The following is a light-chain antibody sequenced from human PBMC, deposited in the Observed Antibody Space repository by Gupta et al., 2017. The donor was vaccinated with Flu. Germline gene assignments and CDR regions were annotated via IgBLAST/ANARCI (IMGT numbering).Light chain of an antibody. CDR1: SNDVGNYNL. J-gene: IGLJ3*02. CDR3: CSYAKSSPFWV. Sequence: GSPGQSITISCTGTSNDVGNYNLVSWYQQYPGKAPKVLIYEVSERPSGISDRFSGSKSGNTASLTISGLQAEDEGAYYCCSYAKSSPFWVFGG. CDR2: EVS. V-gene: IGLV2-23*02.